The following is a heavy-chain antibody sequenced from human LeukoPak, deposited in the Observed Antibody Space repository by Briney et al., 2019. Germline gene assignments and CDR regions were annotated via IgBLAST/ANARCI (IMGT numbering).Heavy chain of an antibody. CDR1: GYSISSGYY. J-gene: IGHJ4*02. V-gene: IGHV4-38-2*02. Sequence: SETVSLTCTVSGYSISSGYYWGWIRQPPGKGLEWIGSIYHSGSTYYNPSLKSRVTISVDTSKNQFSLKLSSVTAADTAVYYCARVLGGSYYDYFDYWGQGTLVTVSS. CDR3: ARVLGGSYYDYFDY. CDR2: IYHSGST. D-gene: IGHD1-26*01.